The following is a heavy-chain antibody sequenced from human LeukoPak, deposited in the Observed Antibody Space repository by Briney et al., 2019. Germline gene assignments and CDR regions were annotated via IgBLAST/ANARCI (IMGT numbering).Heavy chain of an antibody. J-gene: IGHJ3*02. CDR2: INHSGST. V-gene: IGHV4-34*01. D-gene: IGHD6-19*01. CDR3: ARAGQSDAFDI. Sequence: SETLSLTCAVYGGSFSGYYWSWIRQPPGKGLEWIGEINHSGSTNYNPSLKSRVTISVDTSKNQFSLKLSSVTAADTAVYYCARAGQSDAFDIWGQGTMVTVSS. CDR1: GGSFSGYY.